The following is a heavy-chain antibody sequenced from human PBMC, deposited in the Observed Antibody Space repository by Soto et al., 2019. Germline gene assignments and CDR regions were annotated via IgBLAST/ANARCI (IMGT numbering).Heavy chain of an antibody. CDR2: TRNKANSYTT. CDR1: GFTFSDHY. J-gene: IGHJ4*02. D-gene: IGHD3-22*01. V-gene: IGHV3-72*01. Sequence: PGGSLRLSCAASGFTFSDHYMDWVRQAPGKGLEWVGRTRNKANSYTTEYAASVKGRFTISRDDSKNSLYLQMNSLKTEDTAVYYCARVSSGYYFDYWGQGTLVTVSS. CDR3: ARVSSGYYFDY.